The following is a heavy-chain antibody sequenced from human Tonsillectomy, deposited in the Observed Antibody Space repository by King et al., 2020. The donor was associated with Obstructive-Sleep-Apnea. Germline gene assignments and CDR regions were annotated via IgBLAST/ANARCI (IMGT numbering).Heavy chain of an antibody. J-gene: IGHJ4*02. V-gene: IGHV3-49*03. CDR2: IRSKAYGETT. Sequence: VQLVESGGGLVQPGRSLRLSCSASGFTLVDHAMNWIRQAPGKGLEWVGFIRSKAYGETTLYAASVKGRFTISRDDSKSIAYLQMNSLKAEDTAVYYCSRGGVWNDGLLDYWSQGTLVTVSS. CDR1: GFTLVDHA. CDR3: SRGGVWNDGLLDY. D-gene: IGHD1-1*01.